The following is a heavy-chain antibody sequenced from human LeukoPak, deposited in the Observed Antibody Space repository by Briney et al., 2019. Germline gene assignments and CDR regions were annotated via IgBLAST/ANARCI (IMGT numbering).Heavy chain of an antibody. Sequence: SQTLSLTCAISGDSVSSNSVTWNWIRQSPSRGLEWLGRTYYRSTWYNDYAVSMRGRITVNPDTSKNQFSLHLNSVTPEDTAVYYCARRLTQYDCFDPWGQGILVTVSS. CDR3: ARRLTQYDCFDP. CDR2: TYYRSTWYN. CDR1: GDSVSSNSVT. D-gene: IGHD2-2*01. J-gene: IGHJ5*02. V-gene: IGHV6-1*01.